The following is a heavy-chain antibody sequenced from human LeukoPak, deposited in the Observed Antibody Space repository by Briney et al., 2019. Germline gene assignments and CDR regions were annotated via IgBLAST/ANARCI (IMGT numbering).Heavy chain of an antibody. CDR3: AKDRGTEAYCGGDCYSLD. V-gene: IGHV3-48*04. J-gene: IGHJ4*02. CDR2: ISSSSSTI. Sequence: GGSLRLSCAASGFTFSSYSMNWVRQAPGKGLEWVSYISSSSSTIYYADSVKGRFTISRDNAKNSLYLQMNSLRAEDTAVYYCAKDRGTEAYCGGDCYSLDWGQGTLVTVSS. CDR1: GFTFSSYS. D-gene: IGHD2-21*02.